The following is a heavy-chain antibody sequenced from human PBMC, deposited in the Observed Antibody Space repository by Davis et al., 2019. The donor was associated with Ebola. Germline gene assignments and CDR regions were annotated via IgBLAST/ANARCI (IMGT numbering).Heavy chain of an antibody. D-gene: IGHD3-3*01. CDR2: IWYDGSNK. V-gene: IGHV3-33*06. J-gene: IGHJ4*02. Sequence: GGSLRLSCAAPGFTFSSYGMHWVRQAPGQGLEWVAVIWYDGSNKYYADSVKGRFTISRDNSKNTLYLQMNSLRAEDTAVYYCAKVGGDLFGVVPLDYWGQGTLVTVSS. CDR3: AKVGGDLFGVVPLDY. CDR1: GFTFSSYG.